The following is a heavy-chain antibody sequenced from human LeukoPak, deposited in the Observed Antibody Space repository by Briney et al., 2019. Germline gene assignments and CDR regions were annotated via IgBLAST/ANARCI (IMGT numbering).Heavy chain of an antibody. CDR2: IYGSGST. Sequence: KPSETLSLTCTVSGGSISSYYWSWIRQPPGKGLEWIGHIYGSGSTNYNPSLKSRVTLSVDTSKNQFSLKLSSVTAADTAMYYCARYWGPYDNSGAYFDYWGQETLVTVSS. CDR3: ARYWGPYDNSGAYFDY. V-gene: IGHV4-59*08. CDR1: GGSISSYY. D-gene: IGHD3-22*01. J-gene: IGHJ4*02.